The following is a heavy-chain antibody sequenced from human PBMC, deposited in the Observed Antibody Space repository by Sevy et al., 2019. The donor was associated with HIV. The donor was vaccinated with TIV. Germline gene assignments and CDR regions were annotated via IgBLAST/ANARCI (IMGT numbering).Heavy chain of an antibody. CDR2: MSPGDSDP. V-gene: IGHV5-51*01. D-gene: IGHD6-19*01. Sequence: GESLKISCKGSAYTFTTHWIGWVRQMPGKGLEWMGIMSPGDSDPRYSPSFQGQVTKSVDKSVSTAYLQWHSLETSDTAIYYCARLDSYSIGWSPRYYFDYWGQGTLVTVSS. J-gene: IGHJ4*02. CDR3: ARLDSYSIGWSPRYYFDY. CDR1: AYTFTTHW.